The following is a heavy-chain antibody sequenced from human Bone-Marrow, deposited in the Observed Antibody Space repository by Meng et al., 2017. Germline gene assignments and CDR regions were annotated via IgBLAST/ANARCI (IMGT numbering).Heavy chain of an antibody. CDR3: AKSGILFVAPNSQAFDF. CDR2: LYSGGHT. CDR1: GFSVSHNY. J-gene: IGHJ3*01. D-gene: IGHD2-15*01. V-gene: IGHV3-53*01. Sequence: GGSLRLSCAASGFSVSHNYMSWVRQAPGKGLEWVSVLYSGGHTYYADSVKGRFTISRDNSKNTVFLQMNSLRAEDTAVYYCAKSGILFVAPNSQAFDFWGQGTMVTVSS.